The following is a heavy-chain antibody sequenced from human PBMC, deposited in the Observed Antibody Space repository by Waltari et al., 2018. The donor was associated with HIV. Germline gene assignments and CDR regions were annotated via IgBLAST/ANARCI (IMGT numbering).Heavy chain of an antibody. CDR3: ARGSTGRLQARGGYYGLDI. Sequence: VESGGALVQPGGSLRLSCVGSGFTVSHHYMTWVRQAPGEGLGLVSVIYRVGMTDDTDSAKGRFTISRDTSKNTVFLQMNSLRPDDTAVFYCARGSTGRLQARGGYYGLDIWGRGTTVTVSS. CDR1: GFTVSHHY. D-gene: IGHD2-8*02. CDR2: IYRVGMT. J-gene: IGHJ6*02. V-gene: IGHV3-66*02.